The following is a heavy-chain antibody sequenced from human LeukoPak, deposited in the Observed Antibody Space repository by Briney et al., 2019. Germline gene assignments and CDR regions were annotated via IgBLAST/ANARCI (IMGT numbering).Heavy chain of an antibody. J-gene: IGHJ6*02. CDR3: ARYCGGDCRTVYGMDV. Sequence: KPSETLSLTCTVSGGSISSYYWSWIRQPPGKGLEWIGYIYYSGSTNYNPSLKSRVTISVDTPKNQFSLKLSSVTAADTAVYYCARYCGGDCRTVYGMDVWGQGTTVTVSS. D-gene: IGHD2-21*02. CDR2: IYYSGST. CDR1: GGSISSYY. V-gene: IGHV4-59*12.